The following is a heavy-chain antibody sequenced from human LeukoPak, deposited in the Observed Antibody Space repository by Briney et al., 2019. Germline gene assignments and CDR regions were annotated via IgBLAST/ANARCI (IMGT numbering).Heavy chain of an antibody. J-gene: IGHJ3*02. CDR2: IYYSGST. Sequence: SETLSLTCTVSGGSISSYYWSWIRQPPGKGLEWIGYIYYSGSTNYNPSLKSRVTISVDTSKNQFSLKLSSVTAADTAVYYCARRASSGWYGDAFDIWGQGTMVTVSS. CDR1: GGSISSYY. D-gene: IGHD6-19*01. CDR3: ARRASSGWYGDAFDI. V-gene: IGHV4-59*08.